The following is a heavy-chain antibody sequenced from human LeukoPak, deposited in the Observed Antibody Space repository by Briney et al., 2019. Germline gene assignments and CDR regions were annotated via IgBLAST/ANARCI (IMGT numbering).Heavy chain of an antibody. Sequence: SVKVSCKASGGTFSSYAISWVRQAPGQGLEWMGGIIPIFGTANYAQKFQGRVTITADKSTSTAYMELSSLRSEDTAVYYCARSTIIAAAGPYYLDYWGQGTLVTVSS. D-gene: IGHD6-13*01. J-gene: IGHJ4*02. CDR2: IIPIFGTA. CDR3: ARSTIIAAAGPYYLDY. CDR1: GGTFSSYA. V-gene: IGHV1-69*06.